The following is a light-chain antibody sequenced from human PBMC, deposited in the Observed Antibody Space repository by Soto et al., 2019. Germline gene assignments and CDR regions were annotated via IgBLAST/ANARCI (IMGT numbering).Light chain of an antibody. CDR3: RHYRSFPWS. J-gene: IGKJ1*01. Sequence: DIQMTQSPSTLSASVGDRVSITCRASQSISGYLAWYQQNPGKAPHLLIYDASSLESGVPSRFSGSGSGTEFTLTISSLQPDDFAMYYCRHYRSFPWSFGQGTKVEIK. CDR1: QSISGY. V-gene: IGKV1-5*01. CDR2: DAS.